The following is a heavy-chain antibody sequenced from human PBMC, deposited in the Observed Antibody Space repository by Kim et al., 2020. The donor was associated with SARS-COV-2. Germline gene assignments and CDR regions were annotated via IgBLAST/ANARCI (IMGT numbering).Heavy chain of an antibody. Sequence: GGSLRLSCAASGFTFSSYSMNWVRQAPGKGLEWVSSISSSSSYIYYADSVKGRFTISRDNAKNSLYLQMNSLRAEDTAVYYCARDPEYYYGSGSYYNENYWGQGTLVTVSS. CDR3: ARDPEYYYGSGSYYNENY. CDR2: ISSSSSYI. V-gene: IGHV3-21*01. J-gene: IGHJ4*02. CDR1: GFTFSSYS. D-gene: IGHD3-10*01.